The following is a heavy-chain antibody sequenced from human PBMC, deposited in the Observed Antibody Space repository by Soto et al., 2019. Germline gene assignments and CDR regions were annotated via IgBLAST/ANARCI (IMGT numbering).Heavy chain of an antibody. CDR1: GFTFRNYA. Sequence: GSLRLSCAASGFTFRNYAVSWIRQPPGKGLEWIGYIYYSGSTNYNPSLKSRVTISVDTSKNQFSLKLSSVTAADTAVYYCARAKLWFGELLYHGMDVWGQGTTVTVSS. V-gene: IGHV4-59*01. D-gene: IGHD3-10*01. CDR3: ARAKLWFGELLYHGMDV. J-gene: IGHJ6*02. CDR2: IYYSGST.